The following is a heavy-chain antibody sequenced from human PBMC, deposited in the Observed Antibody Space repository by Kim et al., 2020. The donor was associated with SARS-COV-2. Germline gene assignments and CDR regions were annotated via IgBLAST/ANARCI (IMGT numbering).Heavy chain of an antibody. CDR3: ARGHRIAAAAFDY. D-gene: IGHD6-13*01. J-gene: IGHJ4*02. Sequence: YAVSVKSRITINPDTSKNQFSLQLNSVTPEDTAVYYCARGHRIAAAAFDYWGQGTLVTVSS. V-gene: IGHV6-1*01.